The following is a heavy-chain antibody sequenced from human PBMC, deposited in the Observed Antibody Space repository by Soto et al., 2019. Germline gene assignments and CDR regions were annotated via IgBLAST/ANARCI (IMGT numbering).Heavy chain of an antibody. CDR1: GGSISRGAAGSY. J-gene: IGHJ4*02. CDR3: ASGHDAKKVRY. V-gene: IGHV4-31*03. D-gene: IGHD1-1*01. Sequence: QVQLQESGPGLVRPSQTLSLTCNVSGGSISRGAAGSYWSWIRQVPGKGLEWIAYIYYNGKTYYTPSLKRRPTISIEPSDIQSSLKLTSVTAAVTAIYFCASGHDAKKVRYWGQGTLVTVSS. CDR2: IYYNGKT.